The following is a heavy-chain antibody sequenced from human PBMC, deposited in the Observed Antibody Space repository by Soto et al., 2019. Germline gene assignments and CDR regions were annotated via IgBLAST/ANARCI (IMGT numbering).Heavy chain of an antibody. V-gene: IGHV4-31*02. J-gene: IGHJ4*02. CDR1: GGYINSGGSC. Sequence: QVQRQESGPGLVKPSQTLSLTWTVSGGYINSGGSCWSWIRQHPGKGLDWIGCISYGGSTSYNPSLKSRVTISVDTSKNQFSLKLTSVTAADTAVYYCSRGILVWGQGALITVSS. CDR3: SRGILV. CDR2: ISYGGST. D-gene: IGHD5-18*01.